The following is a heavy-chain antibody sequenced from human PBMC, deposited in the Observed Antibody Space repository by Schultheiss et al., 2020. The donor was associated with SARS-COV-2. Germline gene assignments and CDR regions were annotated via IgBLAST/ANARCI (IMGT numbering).Heavy chain of an antibody. Sequence: SETLSLTCTVSGGSISSSNWWSWVRQPPGKGLEWIGEINHSGSTNYNPSLKSRVTMSVDTSKNQFSLKLSSVTAADTAVYYCARDTGVATIRYYYYGMDVWGQGTSVTVSS. D-gene: IGHD5-12*01. CDR1: GGSISSSNW. V-gene: IGHV4-4*02. CDR3: ARDTGVATIRYYYYGMDV. CDR2: INHSGST. J-gene: IGHJ6*02.